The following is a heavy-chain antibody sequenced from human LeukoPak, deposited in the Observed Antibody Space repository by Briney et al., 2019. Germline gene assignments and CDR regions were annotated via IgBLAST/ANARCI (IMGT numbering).Heavy chain of an antibody. Sequence: GGSLRLSCAASEFTVSSNYMSWVRQAPGKGLEWVSIIYTTGGKYYADSVKGRFTISRDNSKHTLYLQMNSLRTEDTAVYYCARGSDGWFAFDYWGQGILVTVSS. CDR3: ARGSDGWFAFDY. CDR2: IYTTGGK. V-gene: IGHV3-66*01. CDR1: EFTVSSNY. J-gene: IGHJ4*02. D-gene: IGHD6-19*01.